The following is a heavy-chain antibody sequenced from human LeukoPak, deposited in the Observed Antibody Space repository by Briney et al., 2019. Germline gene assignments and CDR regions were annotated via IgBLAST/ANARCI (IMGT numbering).Heavy chain of an antibody. D-gene: IGHD5-24*01. Sequence: SETLSLTCTVSGGSISSSSYYWGWIRQPPGKGLEWIGSIYYSGSTYYNPSLKSRVTISVDTSKNQFSLKLSSVTAADTAVYYCARGYGYNPRDWFDPWGQGTLVTVSS. J-gene: IGHJ5*02. CDR3: ARGYGYNPRDWFDP. CDR2: IYYSGST. CDR1: GGSISSSSYY. V-gene: IGHV4-39*07.